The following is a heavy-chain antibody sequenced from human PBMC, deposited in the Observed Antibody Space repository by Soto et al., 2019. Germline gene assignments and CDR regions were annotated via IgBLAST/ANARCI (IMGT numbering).Heavy chain of an antibody. J-gene: IGHJ4*02. Sequence: QLQLQESGSGLVKPSQTLSLTCAVSGGSISSGGYSWSWIRQPPGKGLEWIGYIYHSGSTYYNPSLKSRVTISVDRSKNQFSLKLSSVTAADTAVYYCARVNLPTTWGSYYFDYWGQGTLVTVSS. CDR3: ARVNLPTTWGSYYFDY. CDR1: GGSISSGGYS. D-gene: IGHD4-17*01. V-gene: IGHV4-30-2*01. CDR2: IYHSGST.